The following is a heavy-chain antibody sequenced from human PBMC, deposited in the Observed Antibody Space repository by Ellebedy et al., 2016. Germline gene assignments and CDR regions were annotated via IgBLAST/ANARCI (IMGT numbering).Heavy chain of an antibody. CDR2: ISGSGGST. D-gene: IGHD2-2*01. CDR1: GFTFSSYA. CDR3: AKAAGYCSSTSCYLVADY. Sequence: GESLKISXAASGFTFSSYAMSWVRQAPGKGLEWVSAISGSGGSTYYADSVKGRFTISRDNSKNTLYLQMNSLRAEDTAVYYCAKAAGYCSSTSCYLVADYWGQGTLVTVSS. J-gene: IGHJ4*02. V-gene: IGHV3-23*01.